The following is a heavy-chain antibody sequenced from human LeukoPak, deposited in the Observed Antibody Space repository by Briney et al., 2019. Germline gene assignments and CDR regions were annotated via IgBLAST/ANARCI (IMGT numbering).Heavy chain of an antibody. J-gene: IGHJ4*02. CDR2: ISYDGSNK. Sequence: GRSLRLSCAASGFTFSSYGMHWVRQAPGKGLEWVAVISYDGSNKYYADSVKGRFTISRDNSKNTLYLQMNSLRAEDTAVYYCARGGIRYDSSGRGAYWGQGTLVTVSS. CDR3: ARGGIRYDSSGRGAY. CDR1: GFTFSSYG. V-gene: IGHV3-30*03. D-gene: IGHD3-22*01.